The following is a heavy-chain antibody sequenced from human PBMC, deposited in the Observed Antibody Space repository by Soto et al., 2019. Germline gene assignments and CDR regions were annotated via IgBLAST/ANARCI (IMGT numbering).Heavy chain of an antibody. V-gene: IGHV3-23*01. Sequence: PWESXRLSCPSSGVTFMSYSIIWLRHAPGKGLELVSAISGSGGSTYYAHSVKGRFTISRDTSKKQIYLPMNRMRAEATAVYYCAKSVSKYSFDQWGQGTLVTVSS. CDR3: AKSVSKYSFDQ. J-gene: IGHJ4*02. D-gene: IGHD2-15*01. CDR2: ISGSGGST. CDR1: GVTFMSYS.